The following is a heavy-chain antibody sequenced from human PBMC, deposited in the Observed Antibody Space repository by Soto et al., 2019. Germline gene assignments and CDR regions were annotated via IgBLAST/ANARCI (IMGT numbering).Heavy chain of an antibody. CDR2: IYPGDSDT. CDR3: ARHESSHYGSGTRHFDY. V-gene: IGHV5-51*01. Sequence: PGESLKISCKGSGYSFTSYWIGWVRQMPGKGLEWMGIIYPGDSDTRYSPSFQGQVTISADKSISTAYLQWSSLKASDTAMYYCARHESSHYGSGTRHFDYWGQGTLVTVSS. J-gene: IGHJ4*02. CDR1: GYSFTSYW. D-gene: IGHD3-10*01.